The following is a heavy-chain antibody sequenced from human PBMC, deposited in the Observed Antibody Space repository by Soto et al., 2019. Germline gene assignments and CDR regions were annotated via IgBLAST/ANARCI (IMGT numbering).Heavy chain of an antibody. V-gene: IGHV3-74*01. D-gene: IGHD7-27*01. CDR2: INSDGSST. Sequence: GGSLRLSCAASGFTFSSYWMHWVRQAPGKGLVWVSRINSDGSSTSYADSVKGRFTISRDNAKNTLYLQMNSLRAEDTAVYYCARQWGNRYYYYGMDVWGQGTTVTV. CDR3: ARQWGNRYYYYGMDV. J-gene: IGHJ6*02. CDR1: GFTFSSYW.